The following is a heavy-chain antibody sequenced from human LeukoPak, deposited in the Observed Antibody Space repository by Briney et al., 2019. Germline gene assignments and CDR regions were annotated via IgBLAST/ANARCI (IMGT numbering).Heavy chain of an antibody. CDR3: ARVLSSSWGNWFDP. CDR1: DYTFTSYG. Sequence: ASVKVSCKASDYTFTSYGISWVRQAPGQGLEWMGWISAYNGNTNYAQKLQGRVTMTTDTSTSTAYMELRSLRSDDTAVYYCARVLSSSWGNWFDPWGQGTLVTVSS. J-gene: IGHJ5*02. D-gene: IGHD6-13*01. V-gene: IGHV1-18*01. CDR2: ISAYNGNT.